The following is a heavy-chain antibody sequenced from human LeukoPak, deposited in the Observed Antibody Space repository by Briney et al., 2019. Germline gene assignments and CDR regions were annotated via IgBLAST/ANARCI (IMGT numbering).Heavy chain of an antibody. CDR1: GGSISSSAYH. V-gene: IGHV4-39*01. CDR3: ARLWSTDCNGGSCPHQPNY. D-gene: IGHD2-15*01. J-gene: IGHJ4*02. Sequence: SETLSLTWTVSGGSISSSAYHWGWIRQSPGKGLEWIGSFYYSGRTYYNLSLKSRVTISGDTSKNQFPLKVSSVTAADTAVYYCARLWSTDCNGGSCPHQPNYWGQGTLVTVSS. CDR2: FYYSGRT.